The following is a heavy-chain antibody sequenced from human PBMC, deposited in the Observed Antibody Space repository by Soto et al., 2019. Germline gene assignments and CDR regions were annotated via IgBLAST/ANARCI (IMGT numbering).Heavy chain of an antibody. D-gene: IGHD2-21*01. CDR3: VRRLALKPRYYGMDV. Sequence: PSETLSLTYTVSGGSVSSGSSYWSLIRQPPGKELEWIGYIYYTGSTNFNPSLKSRVTISVDTPNNQLSLKLSSVTAADTAVYYCVRRLALKPRYYGMDVWGQGTTVTVSS. J-gene: IGHJ6*02. V-gene: IGHV4-61*01. CDR1: GGSVSSGSSY. CDR2: IYYTGST.